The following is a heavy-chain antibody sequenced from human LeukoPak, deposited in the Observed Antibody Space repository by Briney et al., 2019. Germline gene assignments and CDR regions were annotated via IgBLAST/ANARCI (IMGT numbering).Heavy chain of an antibody. V-gene: IGHV3-49*03. D-gene: IGHD6-25*01. CDR3: AAASGFDF. Sequence: GGSLRLSCTASGLNFDNYAMSWLRQAPGKGLEWVGYIRSKGYGGVAEYGTSVRGRFIISRDDSKSIAYLQMNSLKTEDTGVYYCAAASGFDFWGRGTLVTVSS. J-gene: IGHJ4*02. CDR1: GLNFDNYA. CDR2: IRSKGYGGVA.